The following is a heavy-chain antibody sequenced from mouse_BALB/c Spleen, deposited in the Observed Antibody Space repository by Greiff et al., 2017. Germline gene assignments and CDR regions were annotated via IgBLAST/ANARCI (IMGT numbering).Heavy chain of an antibody. Sequence: QVTLKVSGPGILQPSQTLSLTCSFSGFSLSTSGMGVSWIRQPSGKGLEWLAHIYWDDDKRYNPSLKSRLTISKDTSRNQVFLKITSVDTADTATYYCARTPYSAWFAYWGQGTLVTVSA. CDR3: ARTPYSAWFAY. D-gene: IGHD5-5*01. V-gene: IGHV8-12*01. CDR1: GFSLSTSGMG. CDR2: IYWDDDK. J-gene: IGHJ3*01.